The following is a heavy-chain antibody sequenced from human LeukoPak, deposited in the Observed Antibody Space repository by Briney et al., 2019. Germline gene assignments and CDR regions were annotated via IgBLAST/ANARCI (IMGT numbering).Heavy chain of an antibody. CDR1: GFTFSSYG. CDR2: IRFDGRYK. Sequence: PRGSLRLSCAASGFTFSSYGMHRVRQAPGKGLGWVAFIRFDGRYKSYADSVKGRFTISRDNSKNTLYLQMNSLRAENTAVTYLAKDDAEYFHRGGEGTLVTVSS. CDR3: AKDDAEYFHR. J-gene: IGHJ1*01. V-gene: IGHV3-30*02.